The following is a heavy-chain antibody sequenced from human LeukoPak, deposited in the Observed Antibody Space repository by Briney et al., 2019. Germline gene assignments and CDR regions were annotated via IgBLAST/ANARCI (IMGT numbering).Heavy chain of an antibody. J-gene: IGHJ4*02. D-gene: IGHD3-9*01. CDR2: IYSGGST. Sequence: PGGSLRLSCAASGFTVSSNYMSWVRQAPGKGPEWVSVIYSGGSTYYADSVKGRFTISRGNSKNTLYLQMNSLRAEDTAVYYCARARPTLRYFDWLSFDYWGQGTLVTVSS. CDR1: GFTVSSNY. V-gene: IGHV3-53*01. CDR3: ARARPTLRYFDWLSFDY.